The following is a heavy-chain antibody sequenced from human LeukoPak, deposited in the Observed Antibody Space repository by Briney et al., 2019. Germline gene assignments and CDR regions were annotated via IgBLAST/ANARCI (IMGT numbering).Heavy chain of an antibody. CDR3: ASRDGYNYD. CDR2: IYYSGST. D-gene: IGHD5-24*01. CDR1: GGSISSSNW. V-gene: IGHV4-39*01. J-gene: IGHJ4*02. Sequence: SETLSLTCAVSGGSISSSNWWSWVRQPPGKGLEWIGSIYYSGSTYYNPSLKSRVTISVDTSKNQFSLKLSSVTAADTAVYYCASRDGYNYDWGQGTLVTVSS.